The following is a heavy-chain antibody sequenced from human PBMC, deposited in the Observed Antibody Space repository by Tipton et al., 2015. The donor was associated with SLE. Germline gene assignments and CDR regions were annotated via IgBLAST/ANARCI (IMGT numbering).Heavy chain of an antibody. J-gene: IGHJ3*02. D-gene: IGHD3-22*01. Sequence: QVQLVQSGAGVKKPGSSVKVSCKESGGTFSRYSINWVRQAPGQGLEWMGGIIPIFGTANYAQKFQGRVMLTADKSTSTAYMELSSLRSEDTAVYYCARGSSMIAVEGAFDIWGQGTMVTVSS. V-gene: IGHV1-69*06. CDR3: ARGSSMIAVEGAFDI. CDR1: GGTFSRYS. CDR2: IIPIFGTA.